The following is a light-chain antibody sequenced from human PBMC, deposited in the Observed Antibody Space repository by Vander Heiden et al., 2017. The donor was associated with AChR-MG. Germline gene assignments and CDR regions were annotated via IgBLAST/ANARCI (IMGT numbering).Light chain of an antibody. CDR3: AVWDDSLNGVV. CDR2: SND. CDR1: ISNIGGNS. V-gene: IGLV1-44*01. Sequence: QSVLTQPPSASGTAGQRVTIPCSGSISNIGGNSVTWYQQLPGTAPKLRIYSNDQRPSGVPDRFSASKSGSSASLAISGLQSEDEGVYYCAVWDDSLNGVVFGGGTKLTVL. J-gene: IGLJ2*01.